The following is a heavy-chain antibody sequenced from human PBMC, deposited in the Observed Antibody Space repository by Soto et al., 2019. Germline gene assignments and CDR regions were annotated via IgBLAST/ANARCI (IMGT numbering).Heavy chain of an antibody. CDR2: ISTYTGNT. Sequence: QVHLVQSGAEVKKPGASVKVSCKASGYTFTNYDINWVRQAPGQGLEWMGWISTYTGNTNYAQKLQGRVTMTTDTSTRTAYMELRSLRSDDTAVYYCARGYYSGSGRPTPGGMDVWGQGTTVTVSS. CDR1: GYTFTNYD. J-gene: IGHJ6*02. D-gene: IGHD3-10*01. CDR3: ARGYYSGSGRPTPGGMDV. V-gene: IGHV1-18*01.